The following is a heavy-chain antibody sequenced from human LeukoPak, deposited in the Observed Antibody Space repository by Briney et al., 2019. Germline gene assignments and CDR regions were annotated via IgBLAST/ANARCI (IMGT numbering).Heavy chain of an antibody. Sequence: GGSLRLSCAASGFTFSSYGMHWVRQAPGQGLEWMGIIDPSGHITNSAQKFQGRLTVTRDTPTSTVYMELSSLRSDDTAVYYCVRDNSIADRGWWFDPWGQGTLVTVSS. J-gene: IGHJ5*02. CDR1: GFTFSSYG. D-gene: IGHD1-14*01. CDR2: IDPSGHIT. V-gene: IGHV1-46*01. CDR3: VRDNSIADRGWWFDP.